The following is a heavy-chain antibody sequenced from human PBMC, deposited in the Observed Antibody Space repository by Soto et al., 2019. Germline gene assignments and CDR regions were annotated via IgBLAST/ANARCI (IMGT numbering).Heavy chain of an antibody. D-gene: IGHD4-17*01. J-gene: IGHJ4*02. CDR2: INADSGET. V-gene: IGHV1-18*04. Sequence: QVQLVQSGAEVKESGASVKVSCKASGYTFTTNGVSWVRQGPGQGLEWMGWINADSGETRYAQKFQGRVTVTTDTSTSTAYMDLRSLTSDDTAVYYCARDLGYGDYGTDYWGQGTLVTVSS. CDR3: ARDLGYGDYGTDY. CDR1: GYTFTTNG.